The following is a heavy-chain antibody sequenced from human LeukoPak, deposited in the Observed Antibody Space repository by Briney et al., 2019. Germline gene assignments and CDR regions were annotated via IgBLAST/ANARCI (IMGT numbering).Heavy chain of an antibody. V-gene: IGHV3-11*01. CDR3: ARGSGGPGGELYYFDY. D-gene: IGHD1-26*01. J-gene: IGHJ4*02. CDR1: GFTFSDYY. Sequence: GGSLRLSCAASGFTFSDYYMSWIRQAPGKGLEWISYISHRVSDVQYADSVKGRFTISRDNARNSLYLQMNGLRADDTAVYYCARGSGGPGGELYYFDYWGQGTLVTVSS. CDR2: ISHRVSDV.